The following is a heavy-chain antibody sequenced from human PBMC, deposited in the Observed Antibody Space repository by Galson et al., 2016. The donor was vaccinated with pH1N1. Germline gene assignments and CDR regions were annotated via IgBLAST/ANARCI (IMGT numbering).Heavy chain of an antibody. CDR1: GFTFSNHG. V-gene: IGHV3-33*01. CDR2: IWDDGSVD. Sequence: SLRLSCAASGFTFSNHGMHWVRQAPGKGLEWVAVIWDDGSVDFRAGSVWGRFTISRDNSKRTLYLQMNSLRAEDTAVYHCARDAGNRWFGPLDYWGRGTLVTVSS. D-gene: IGHD3-10*01. CDR3: ARDAGNRWFGPLDY. J-gene: IGHJ4*02.